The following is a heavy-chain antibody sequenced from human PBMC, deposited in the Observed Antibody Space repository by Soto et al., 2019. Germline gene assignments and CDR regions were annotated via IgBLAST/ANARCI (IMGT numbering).Heavy chain of an antibody. V-gene: IGHV1-69*08. CDR3: ARERSRYDRSGYYRPDY. J-gene: IGHJ4*02. D-gene: IGHD3-22*01. CDR1: GDTFSTYS. Sequence: SVKVSCKASGDTFSTYSISWVRQAPGQGLEWLGGIIPILGTPSYAQRFQGRVTITADKSTSTAYMELSSLRSEDTAVYYCARERSRYDRSGYYRPDYWGQGTLVTVSS. CDR2: IIPILGTP.